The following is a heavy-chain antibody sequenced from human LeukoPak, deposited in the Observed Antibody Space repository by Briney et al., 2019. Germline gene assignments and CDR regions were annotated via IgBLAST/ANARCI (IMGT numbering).Heavy chain of an antibody. CDR2: ISADGLNT. J-gene: IGHJ3*02. D-gene: IGHD3-10*01. CDR1: GFTINTYG. Sequence: GGSLRLSCAASGFTINTYGMNWVRQAPGKGLEWVATISADGLNTYYTDSVKGRFTISRDDSKNALSLQMTSLRSEDTAVYYCARDQYYYGSGSPWGYDAFDIRGQGTMVTVSS. V-gene: IGHV3-30*03. CDR3: ARDQYYYGSGSPWGYDAFDI.